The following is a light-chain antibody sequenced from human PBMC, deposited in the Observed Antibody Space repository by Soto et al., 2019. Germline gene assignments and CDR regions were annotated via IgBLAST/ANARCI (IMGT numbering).Light chain of an antibody. J-gene: IGLJ2*01. CDR1: SSDVGGYNS. CDR2: DVS. Sequence: QSALTQPASVSGSPGQSITISCTGSSSDVGGYNSVSWYQQHPGTAPKLLIDDVSNRPSGVSNRFSGSKSGNTASLTISGLQAEDDADFYCSSYTSSSTLVFGGGTKLTVL. V-gene: IGLV2-14*01. CDR3: SSYTSSSTLV.